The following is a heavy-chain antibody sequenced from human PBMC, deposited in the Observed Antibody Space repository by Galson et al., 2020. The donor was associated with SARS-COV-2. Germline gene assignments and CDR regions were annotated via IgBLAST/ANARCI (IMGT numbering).Heavy chain of an antibody. J-gene: IGHJ4*02. V-gene: IGHV3-7*01. CDR3: ARDVRNGIFAQ. Sequence: SCAVSGFSFRSVWMSWVRQAPGKGLEWVANINQGGSETYYVESVKGRFTISRDNAKNSVYLQMDSLSAEDTAVYYCARDVRNGIFAQWGQGTPGIVSS. CDR2: INQGGSET. D-gene: IGHD2-21*01. CDR1: GFSFRSVW.